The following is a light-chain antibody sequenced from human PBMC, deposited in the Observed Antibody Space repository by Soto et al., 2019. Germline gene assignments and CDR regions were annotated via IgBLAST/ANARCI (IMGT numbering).Light chain of an antibody. CDR2: EGS. V-gene: IGLV2-23*01. Sequence: QSVLTQPASVSGSPGQSITISCTGTSSDVGNYNLVSWYQQHPGKAPKLMIYEGSKRPSGVSNRFSGSKSGNTASLTISGLQAEDEADYYCCSYAGSSTWVFGTGTKLTFL. CDR3: CSYAGSSTWV. CDR1: SSDVGNYNL. J-gene: IGLJ1*01.